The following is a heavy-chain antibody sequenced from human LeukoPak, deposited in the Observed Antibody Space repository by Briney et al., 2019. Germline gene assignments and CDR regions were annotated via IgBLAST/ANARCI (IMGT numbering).Heavy chain of an antibody. CDR2: INHSGST. CDR3: ARVSHFYYYYGMDV. Sequence: SETLSLTCAVYGGSFSGYYWSWIRHPPGKGLEWIGEINHSGSTNYNPSLKSRVTISVDTSKNQFSLKLSSVTAADTAVYYCARVSHFYYYYGMDVWGQGTTVTVSS. J-gene: IGHJ6*02. CDR1: GGSFSGYY. V-gene: IGHV4-34*01.